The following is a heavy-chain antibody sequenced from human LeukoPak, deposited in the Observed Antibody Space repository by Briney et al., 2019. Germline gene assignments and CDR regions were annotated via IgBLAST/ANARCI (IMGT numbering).Heavy chain of an antibody. D-gene: IGHD2-2*01. J-gene: IGHJ4*02. CDR3: ARKVGYCSSTSCQAPEDFDY. CDR1: GYTLTELS. V-gene: IGHV1-24*01. Sequence: ASVKVSCKVSGYTLTELSMHWVRQAPGKGLEWMGGFDPEDGETIYAQKFQGRVTMTEDTSTDTAYMELSSLRSEDTAVYYCARKVGYCSSTSCQAPEDFDYWGQGTLVTVSS. CDR2: FDPEDGET.